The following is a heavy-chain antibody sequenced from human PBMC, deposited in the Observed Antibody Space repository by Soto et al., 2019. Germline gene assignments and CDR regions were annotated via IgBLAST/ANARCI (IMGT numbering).Heavy chain of an antibody. J-gene: IGHJ6*02. Sequence: QLQLQESGSGLLKPSQTLSLTCAVSGGSVSSGGYSWGWIRQPLGKGLEWLGYLYHSGGTDYNPSFENRVTISLDRFQKQFSLKLETVSAADTAVYYCARSLLTRIRGATIPYYSVMDVWGQGTTVTVSS. CDR1: GGSVSSGGYS. CDR2: LYHSGGT. CDR3: ARSLLTRIRGATIPYYSVMDV. D-gene: IGHD3-10*01. V-gene: IGHV4-30-2*01.